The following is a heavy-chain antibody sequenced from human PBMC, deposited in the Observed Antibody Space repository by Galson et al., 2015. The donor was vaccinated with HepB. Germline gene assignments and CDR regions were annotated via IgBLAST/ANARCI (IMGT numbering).Heavy chain of an antibody. D-gene: IGHD3-10*01. J-gene: IGHJ6*02. CDR2: ISYDGSNK. CDR3: AREVMVRGYDYYYGMDV. V-gene: IGHV3-30-3*01. Sequence: SLRLSCAASGFTFSSYATHWVRQAPGKGLEWVAVISYDGSNKYYADSVKGRFTISRDNSKNTLYLQMNSLRAEDTAVYYCAREVMVRGYDYYYGMDVWGQGTTVTVSS. CDR1: GFTFSSYA.